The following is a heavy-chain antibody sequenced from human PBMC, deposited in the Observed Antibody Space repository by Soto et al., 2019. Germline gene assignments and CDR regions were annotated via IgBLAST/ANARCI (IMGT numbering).Heavy chain of an antibody. J-gene: IGHJ4*02. CDR1: GGTFSSYA. Sequence: SVKVSCKASGGTFSSYAISWVRQAPGQGLEWMGGIIPIFGTANYAQKFQGRVTITADESTSTAYMELSSLRSEDTAVYYCARDLGRSYYYDSSGYYDYWGQGTLVTVSS. V-gene: IGHV1-69*13. CDR2: IIPIFGTA. CDR3: ARDLGRSYYYDSSGYYDY. D-gene: IGHD3-22*01.